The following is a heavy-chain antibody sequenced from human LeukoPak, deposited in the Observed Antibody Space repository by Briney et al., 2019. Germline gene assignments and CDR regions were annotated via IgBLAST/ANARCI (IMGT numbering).Heavy chain of an antibody. CDR1: GFTFRTYA. Sequence: PGGSLRLSCAVSGFTFRTYAMSWVRQAPGKGLEWVSVVSGSGGGTYYADSVKGRFTISRDNSKNTLYLQMNSLRAEDTAVYYCVSSSWFDPWGQGTLVTVSS. D-gene: IGHD6-13*01. V-gene: IGHV3-23*01. CDR2: VSGSGGGT. J-gene: IGHJ5*02. CDR3: VSSSWFDP.